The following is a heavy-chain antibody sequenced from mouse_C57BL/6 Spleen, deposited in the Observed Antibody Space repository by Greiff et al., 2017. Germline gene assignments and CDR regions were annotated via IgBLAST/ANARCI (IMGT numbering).Heavy chain of an antibody. CDR3: ARTLYYGNQAWFAY. Sequence: QVQLQQPGAELVKPGASVKLSCKASGYTFTSYWMQWVKQRPGQGLEWIGEIDPSDSYTNYNQKFKGKATLTVDTSSSTAYMQLSSLTSEDSAVYYCARTLYYGNQAWFAYWGQGTLVTVSA. CDR1: GYTFTSYW. J-gene: IGHJ3*01. V-gene: IGHV1-50*01. D-gene: IGHD2-1*01. CDR2: IDPSDSYT.